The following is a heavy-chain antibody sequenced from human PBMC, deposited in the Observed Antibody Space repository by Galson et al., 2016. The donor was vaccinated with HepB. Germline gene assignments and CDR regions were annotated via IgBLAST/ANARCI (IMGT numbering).Heavy chain of an antibody. CDR3: ARRMGVTAMLFFDY. CDR2: IRDSGDNT. D-gene: IGHD2-21*02. V-gene: IGHV3-23*01. CDR1: GFSISSYA. J-gene: IGHJ4*02. Sequence: SLRLSCASFGFSISSYAMDWVRQAPGKGPEWVSEIRDSGDNTYYADSVKGRFTISRDSSENTLSLQMRSLRVEDTAIYYCARRMGVTAMLFFDYWGQGTLVTVPS.